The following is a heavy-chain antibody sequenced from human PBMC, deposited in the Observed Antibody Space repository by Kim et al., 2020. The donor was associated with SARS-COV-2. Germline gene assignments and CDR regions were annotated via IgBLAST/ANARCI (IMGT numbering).Heavy chain of an antibody. CDR2: CPSGRT. CDR3: ASALGH. J-gene: IGHJ4*02. D-gene: IGHD3-16*02. V-gene: IGHV4-4*07. Sequence: CPSGRTTSNPSLQSRVTMSVDMSKNQFSLRLSSVTAADTAVYYCASALGHWGQGTLVTVSS.